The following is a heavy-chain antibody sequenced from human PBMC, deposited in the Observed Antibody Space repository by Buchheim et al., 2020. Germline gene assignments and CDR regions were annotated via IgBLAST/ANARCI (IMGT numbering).Heavy chain of an antibody. CDR3: VRDGDSSDIDFDY. CDR2: IKTDGSVA. CDR1: GFAFSHLC. J-gene: IGHJ4*02. Sequence: EVQLVESGGGLVQSGGSLRLSCAVSGFAFSHLCMLWVRQSPGEGRVWVSCIKTDGSVAVYGDSVKGRFTISRDNAKNTVYVEMHSLRSEDTAVYYCVRDGDSSDIDFDYWGQGTL. D-gene: IGHD6-19*01. V-gene: IGHV3-74*01.